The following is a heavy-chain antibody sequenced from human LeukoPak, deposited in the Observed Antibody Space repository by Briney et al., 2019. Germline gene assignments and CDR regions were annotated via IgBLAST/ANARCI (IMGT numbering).Heavy chain of an antibody. CDR2: ISSSGSTI. Sequence: GGSLRLSCAASGFTFSSYEMNWVRQAPGKGLEWVSYISSSGSTIYYADSVKGRFTISRDNAKNSLYLQMNSLRAEDTAVYYCATIVATIRDYWGQGTLVTVSS. J-gene: IGHJ4*02. V-gene: IGHV3-48*03. D-gene: IGHD5-12*01. CDR3: ATIVATIRDY. CDR1: GFTFSSYE.